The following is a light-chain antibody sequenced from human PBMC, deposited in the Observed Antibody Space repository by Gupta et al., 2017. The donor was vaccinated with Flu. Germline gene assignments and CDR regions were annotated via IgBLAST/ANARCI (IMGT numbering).Light chain of an antibody. Sequence: YVLTQPPSLSVIPGQTARITCGGNKIGDKSVHWSRQRPGQAPVLVVFDDRDRASGIPERFSGSNSGNTATPTITRVEAGDEADYYCQVWDSNTDHVIFGGGTKLTVL. J-gene: IGLJ2*01. CDR1: KIGDKS. CDR3: QVWDSNTDHVI. V-gene: IGLV3-21*02. CDR2: DDR.